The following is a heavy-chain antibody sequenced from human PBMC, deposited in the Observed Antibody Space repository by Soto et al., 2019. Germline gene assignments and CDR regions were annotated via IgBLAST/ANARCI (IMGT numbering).Heavy chain of an antibody. V-gene: IGHV1-18*01. CDR2: IIAYNGDA. D-gene: IGHD2-2*01. CDR3: ARGFSPYCSSTSCYPSYYYYGMDV. J-gene: IGHJ6*02. Sequence: ASVKVSCKASGYTFTSHGISWVRQAPGQGLEWMGWIIAYNGDANYAQKFQGRVTVTADESTSTAYMELSSLRSEDTAVYYCARGFSPYCSSTSCYPSYYYYGMDVWGQGTTVTVSS. CDR1: GYTFTSHG.